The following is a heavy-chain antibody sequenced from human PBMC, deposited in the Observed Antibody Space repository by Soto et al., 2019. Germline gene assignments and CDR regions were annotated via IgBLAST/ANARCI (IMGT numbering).Heavy chain of an antibody. CDR2: ITNNGRT. J-gene: IGHJ4*02. D-gene: IGHD2-2*01. CDR1: GDSISRSRYN. Sequence: PSETLSLTCSVSGDSISRSRYNCGLIRQSPGEGLEWIASITNNGRTKYKTSIKSRVTIFVDKSKNESSMKVKSVTAADKGVYLCASRYAPSAFDHWGQGSLVTVSS. CDR3: ASRYAPSAFDH. V-gene: IGHV4-39*01.